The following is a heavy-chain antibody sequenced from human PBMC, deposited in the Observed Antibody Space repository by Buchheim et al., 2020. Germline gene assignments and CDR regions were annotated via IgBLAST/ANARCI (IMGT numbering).Heavy chain of an antibody. V-gene: IGHV1-18*01. J-gene: IGHJ6*02. CDR1: GYTFTSYG. CDR3: ARDRYCSGGSCLDHYCYGMDV. CDR2: ISTYNGNT. D-gene: IGHD2-15*01. Sequence: QVQLVQSGAEVKKPGASVKVSCKTSGYTFTSYGISWVRQAPGQGLEWMGWISTYNGNTNYAQKLQGRVTMTTGTSTNTAYMELRSLRSDDTAVYYCARDRYCSGGSCLDHYCYGMDVWGQGTT.